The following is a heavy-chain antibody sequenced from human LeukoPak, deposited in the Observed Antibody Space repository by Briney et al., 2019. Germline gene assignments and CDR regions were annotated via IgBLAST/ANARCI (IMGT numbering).Heavy chain of an antibody. Sequence: GGSLRLSCAASRFTFSSYGMHWVRQAPGKGLEWVAFIRYDGINKYYADSVKGRFTISRDNSKNTLYLQMNSLRAEDTAVYYCARGIAAAGLRWGQGTLVTVSS. CDR1: RFTFSSYG. V-gene: IGHV3-30*02. J-gene: IGHJ4*02. CDR2: IRYDGINK. CDR3: ARGIAAAGLR. D-gene: IGHD6-13*01.